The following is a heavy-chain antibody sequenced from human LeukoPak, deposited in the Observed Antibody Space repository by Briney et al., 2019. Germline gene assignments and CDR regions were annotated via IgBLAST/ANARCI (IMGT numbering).Heavy chain of an antibody. J-gene: IGHJ4*02. CDR3: ARQKDDNTYSSSWYFDY. D-gene: IGHD6-13*01. CDR2: INHSEST. V-gene: IGHV4-34*01. Sequence: SETLSLTCAVYGGPFSGYYWMGMPHPPGKGGVGIGEINHSESTNHNPSLKSRVTISVDTSKNQFSLKLSSVTAADTAVYYCARQKDDNTYSSSWYFDYWGQGTLVTVSS. CDR1: GGPFSGYY.